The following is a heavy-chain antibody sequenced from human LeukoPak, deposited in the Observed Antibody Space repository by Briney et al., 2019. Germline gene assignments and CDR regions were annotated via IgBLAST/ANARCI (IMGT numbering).Heavy chain of an antibody. J-gene: IGHJ4*02. CDR1: GFTFSTYW. V-gene: IGHV3-74*01. D-gene: IGHD2-2*01. CDR3: ARGRYYLDS. Sequence: EGSLRLSCAASGFTFSTYWMHWVRQAPGKGLVWVSRFNSDGINTSYADSVKGRFTISRDDAKNTLYLQMNSLSAEDTAVYYCARGRYYLDSWGQGTLVTVSS. CDR2: FNSDGINT.